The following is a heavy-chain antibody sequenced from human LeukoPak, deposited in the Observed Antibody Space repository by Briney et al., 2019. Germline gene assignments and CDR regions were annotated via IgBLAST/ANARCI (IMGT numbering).Heavy chain of an antibody. CDR1: GFTFGDFA. J-gene: IGHJ6*03. V-gene: IGHV3-49*04. CDR3: TRDSLPTFSGYYYCMDV. Sequence: GGSLRLSCTGSGFTFGDFAVSWVRQAPGKGLQWVGFIRSKTYGGTPEYAASAKGRFTISRDDSKNIAYLQMNSLKTDDTAVYYCTRDSLPTFSGYYYCMDVWGKGTSVTIS. CDR2: IRSKTYGGTP.